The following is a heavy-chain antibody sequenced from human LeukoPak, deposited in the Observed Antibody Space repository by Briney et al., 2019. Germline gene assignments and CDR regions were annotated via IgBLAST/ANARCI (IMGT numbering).Heavy chain of an antibody. CDR3: ARAGVVPAATPSDYMDV. Sequence: GASVKVSCKASGYTFTSYDINWVRQATGQGLEWMGWMNPNSGNTGYAQKFQGRVTMTRNTSISTAYMELSSLRSEDTAVYYCARAGVVPAATPSDYMDVWGKGTTVTVSS. D-gene: IGHD2-2*01. V-gene: IGHV1-8*01. CDR1: GYTFTSYD. J-gene: IGHJ6*03. CDR2: MNPNSGNT.